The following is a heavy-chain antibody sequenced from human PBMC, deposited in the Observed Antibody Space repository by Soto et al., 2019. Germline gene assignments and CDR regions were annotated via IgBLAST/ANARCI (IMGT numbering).Heavy chain of an antibody. D-gene: IGHD3-3*01. Sequence: GASVKVSCKASGCTFTSYGISWVRQAPGQGLEWMGWISAYNGNTNYAQKLQGRVTMTTDTSTSTAYMELRSLRSDDTAMYYCATRKLETYYDFWSGYYNFDYRGQGTLVTVSS. CDR2: ISAYNGNT. J-gene: IGHJ4*02. CDR1: GCTFTSYG. CDR3: ATRKLETYYDFWSGYYNFDY. V-gene: IGHV1-18*01.